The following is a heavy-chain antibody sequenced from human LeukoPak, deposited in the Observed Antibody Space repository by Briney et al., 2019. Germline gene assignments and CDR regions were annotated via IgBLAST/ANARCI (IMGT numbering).Heavy chain of an antibody. CDR2: IHYSGTT. CDR3: ARCSSPSKHYDY. J-gene: IGHJ4*02. V-gene: IGHV4-39*01. CDR1: GGSISSSTYY. D-gene: IGHD6-13*01. Sequence: PSQTLSLTCTVSGGSISSSTYYWAWIRQPPGKGLEWIASIHYSGTTYYNPSLTSRVTISVDTSKNQFSLKLNSVTAADTAVYYCARCSSPSKHYDYWGQGTLVTVSS.